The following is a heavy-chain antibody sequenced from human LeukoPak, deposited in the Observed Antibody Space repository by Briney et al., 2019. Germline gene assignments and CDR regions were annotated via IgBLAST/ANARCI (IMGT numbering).Heavy chain of an antibody. CDR1: GGSISSYH. CDR3: ARQGQQLPNWFDP. CDR2: IYYSGST. D-gene: IGHD6-13*01. V-gene: IGHV4-59*08. Sequence: PSETLSLTCTVSGGSISSYHWSWIRQPPGKGLEWIGYIYYSGSTNYNPSLKSRVTISVDTSKNQFSLKLSSVTAADTAVYYCARQGQQLPNWFDPWGQGTLVTVSS. J-gene: IGHJ5*02.